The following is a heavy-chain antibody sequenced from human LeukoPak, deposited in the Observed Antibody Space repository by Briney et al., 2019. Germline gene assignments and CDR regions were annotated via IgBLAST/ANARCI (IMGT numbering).Heavy chain of an antibody. CDR2: ISGSGGST. Sequence: GGSLRLSCAASGFTFRSYAMSWVRQAPGKGLEWVSVISGSGGSTYYADSVKGRFTISRDNSKNTLYLQMNSLRAEDTAVYYCARVKVNSYVDYWGQGTLVTVSS. CDR1: GFTFRSYA. J-gene: IGHJ4*02. CDR3: ARVKVNSYVDY. D-gene: IGHD5-18*01. V-gene: IGHV3-23*01.